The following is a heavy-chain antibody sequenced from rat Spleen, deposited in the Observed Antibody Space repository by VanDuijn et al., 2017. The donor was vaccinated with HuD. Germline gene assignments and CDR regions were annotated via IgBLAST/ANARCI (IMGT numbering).Heavy chain of an antibody. CDR1: GFTFSHYG. CDR3: ATQSYYYDGSYYYYFDY. V-gene: IGHV5-29*01. CDR2: LSYDGHTT. D-gene: IGHD1-12*02. J-gene: IGHJ2*01. Sequence: EVQLVESGGDLVQPGRSLKLTCAASGFTFSHYGMAWVRQAPTKGLEWVATLSYDGHTTYYRDSVKGRFTISRDIAKSTLYLQMDSLGSEDTATYYCATQSYYYDGSYYYYFDYWGQGVMVTVSS.